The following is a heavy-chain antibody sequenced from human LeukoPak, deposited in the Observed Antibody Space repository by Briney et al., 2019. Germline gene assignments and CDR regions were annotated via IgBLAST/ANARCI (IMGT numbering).Heavy chain of an antibody. CDR1: GGSFSGYY. V-gene: IGHV4-34*01. CDR2: INHSGST. D-gene: IGHD5-18*01. J-gene: IGHJ6*02. Sequence: PSETLSLTCAVYGGSFSGYYWSWIRQPPGKGLEWIGEINHSGSTNYNPSLKSRVTISVDTSKNQFSQKLSSVTAADTAVYYCARDSYGLYYGMDVWGQGTTVTVSS. CDR3: ARDSYGLYYGMDV.